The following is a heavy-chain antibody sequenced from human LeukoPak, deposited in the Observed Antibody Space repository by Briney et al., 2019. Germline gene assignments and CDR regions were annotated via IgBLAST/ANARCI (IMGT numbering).Heavy chain of an antibody. Sequence: PGGSLRLSFAASGFTFSNHGIHWVRQAPGKGLEWMALIWYDGSNKEYADSVKGRFTIYRNNSKHTLYLQMHSLRAEDTAVYYCARVPSSGYYSHFDYWGQGTLVTVSS. CDR3: ARVPSSGYYSHFDY. J-gene: IGHJ4*02. CDR1: GFTFSNHG. V-gene: IGHV3-33*01. D-gene: IGHD3-22*01. CDR2: IWYDGSNK.